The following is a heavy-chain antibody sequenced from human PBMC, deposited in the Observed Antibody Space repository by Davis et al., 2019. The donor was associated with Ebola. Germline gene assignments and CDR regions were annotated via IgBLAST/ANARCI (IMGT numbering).Heavy chain of an antibody. CDR1: GFTFSSYW. V-gene: IGHV4-34*08. J-gene: IGHJ4*02. D-gene: IGHD4-11*01. CDR3: ATTPRYSSHGAYFDY. CDR2: INHSGSS. Sequence: GSLRLSCAASGFTFSSYWMSWVRQAPGKGLEWIGEINHSGSSNYNPSLKSRVTIPVNRSKNQFSLKVSSVTAADTAMYYCATTPRYSSHGAYFDYWGQGTLVTVSS.